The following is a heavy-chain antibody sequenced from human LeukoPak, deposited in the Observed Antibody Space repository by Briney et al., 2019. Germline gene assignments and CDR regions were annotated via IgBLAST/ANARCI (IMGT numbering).Heavy chain of an antibody. CDR2: ISSNGGST. CDR3: VKDMARGAPGAFDI. Sequence: GGSLRLSCSASGFTFSSYAMHWVRHAPGKGLEYVSAISSNGGSTYYADSVKGRFTISRDNSKNTLYLQMSSLRAEDTAVYYCVKDMARGAPGAFDIWGQGTMVTVSS. D-gene: IGHD3-10*01. V-gene: IGHV3-64D*06. J-gene: IGHJ3*02. CDR1: GFTFSSYA.